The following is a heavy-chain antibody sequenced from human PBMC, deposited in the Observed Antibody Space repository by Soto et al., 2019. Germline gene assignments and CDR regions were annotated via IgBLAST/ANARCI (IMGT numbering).Heavy chain of an antibody. V-gene: IGHV3-23*01. CDR1: GLTFRNHA. CDR2: IAPIGYST. Sequence: EVQLLESGGGLVQPGGSLRLSCALSGLTFRNHAMSWVRQAPGKGLEWVSTIAPIGYSTHYAGSVEGRFTISRDDSKSTLDLQMNSLRADDTAVYYCVSWVSPHFDYWGQGTRVSVSS. D-gene: IGHD2-8*01. CDR3: VSWVSPHFDY. J-gene: IGHJ4*02.